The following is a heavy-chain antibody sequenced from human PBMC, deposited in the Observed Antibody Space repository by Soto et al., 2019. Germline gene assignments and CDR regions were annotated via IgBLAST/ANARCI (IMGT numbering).Heavy chain of an antibody. Sequence: VQLVQPGGGVVQPGRSLRLSCEASGFNFRGYGMHWVRQAPGKGLEWVAITRHDGSNTYYADSVRGRFTISRDNSKNTLYLQMNSLRVEDTALYYCARDGVGITTFFGYFDYWGQGTLITVSS. J-gene: IGHJ4*02. D-gene: IGHD1-26*01. CDR2: TRHDGSNT. CDR1: GFNFRGYG. CDR3: ARDGVGITTFFGYFDY. V-gene: IGHV3-33*01.